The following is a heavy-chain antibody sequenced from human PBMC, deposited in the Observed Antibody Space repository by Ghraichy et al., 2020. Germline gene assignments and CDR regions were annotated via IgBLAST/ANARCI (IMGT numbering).Heavy chain of an antibody. V-gene: IGHV4-39*01. D-gene: IGHD6-19*01. Sequence: SETLSLTCTVSGGSISSSSYYWGWIRQPPGKGLEWIGSIYYSGSTYYNPSLKSRVTISVDTSKNQFSLKLSSVTAADTAVYYCARHMPQWLVRYWGQGTLVTISS. CDR3: ARHMPQWLVRY. CDR2: IYYSGST. CDR1: GGSISSSSYY. J-gene: IGHJ4*02.